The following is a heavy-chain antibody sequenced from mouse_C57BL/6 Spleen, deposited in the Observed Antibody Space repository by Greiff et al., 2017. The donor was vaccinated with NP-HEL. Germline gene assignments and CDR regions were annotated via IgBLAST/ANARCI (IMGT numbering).Heavy chain of an antibody. V-gene: IGHV1-52*01. CDR3: ARRNYGSSYGAMDY. D-gene: IGHD1-1*01. J-gene: IGHJ4*01. CDR1: GYTFTSYW. CDR2: IDPSDSET. Sequence: VQLQQSGAELVRPGSSVKLSCKASGYTFTSYWMHWVKQRPIQGLEWIGNIDPSDSETHYNQKFKDKATLTVDKSSSTAYKQLSSLTSEDSAVYYCARRNYGSSYGAMDYWGQGTSVTVAS.